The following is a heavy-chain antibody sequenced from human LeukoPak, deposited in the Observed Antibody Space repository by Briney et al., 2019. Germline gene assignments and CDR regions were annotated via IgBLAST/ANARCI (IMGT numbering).Heavy chain of an antibody. CDR3: ARDFGQWTQFDP. CDR2: ISGYNGNI. J-gene: IGHJ5*02. CDR1: GYTFTSYG. D-gene: IGHD3-10*01. V-gene: IGHV1-18*01. Sequence: ASVKVSCKASGYTFTSYGITWVRQAPGQGPEWMGWISGYNGNINYAQKVQGRVTMTTDTSTSTAYMELRSLRSDDTAVYYCARDFGQWTQFDPWGQGTLVIVSS.